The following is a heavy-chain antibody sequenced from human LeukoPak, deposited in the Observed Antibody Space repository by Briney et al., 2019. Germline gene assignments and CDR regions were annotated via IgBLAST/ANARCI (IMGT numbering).Heavy chain of an antibody. J-gene: IGHJ4*02. CDR2: IMPTLGIT. D-gene: IGHD5-18*01. CDR3: ARGHTDSIHY. V-gene: IGHV1-69*04. CDR1: GDSFNRFA. Sequence: ASVKVSCKPSGDSFNRFAVNWVRQAPGQGLEWMGRIMPTLGITNYAKESQARVTITADISPSAAYMELKNLTSLDTAVYYCARGHTDSIHYWGQGTQVTVSS.